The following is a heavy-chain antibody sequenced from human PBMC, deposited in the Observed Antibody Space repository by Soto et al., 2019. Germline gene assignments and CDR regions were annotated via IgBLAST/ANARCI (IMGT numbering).Heavy chain of an antibody. CDR2: INAGNGNT. D-gene: IGHD1-26*01. J-gene: IGHJ5*02. V-gene: IGHV1-3*01. CDR1: GYTFTSYA. CDR3: ARDPAVGATSLRNWFDP. Sequence: ASVKVSCKASGYTFTSYAMHWVRQAPGQRLEWMGWINAGNGNTKYSQKFQGRVTITRDTSASTAYMELSSLRSEDTAVYYCARDPAVGATSLRNWFDPWGQATLVTVSS.